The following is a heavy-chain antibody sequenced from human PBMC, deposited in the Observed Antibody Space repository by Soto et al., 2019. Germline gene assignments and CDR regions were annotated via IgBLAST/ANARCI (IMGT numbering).Heavy chain of an antibody. CDR1: VFTLSSYA. CDR2: ITGNEGST. CDR3: VTASFSYYYDSGGYPT. J-gene: IGHJ5*02. V-gene: IGHV3-64D*06. Sequence: GSLRLSCSASVFTLSSYAMHWVRQAPGKGLEYVSAITGNEGSTYYADSVKGRFAISRDNSRNTLYLQMSSLRAEDTAVYYCVTASFSYYYDSGGYPTWGQGTLVTVSS. D-gene: IGHD3-22*01.